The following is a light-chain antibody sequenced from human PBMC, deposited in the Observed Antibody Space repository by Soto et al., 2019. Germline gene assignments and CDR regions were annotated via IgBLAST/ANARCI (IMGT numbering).Light chain of an antibody. CDR3: QQSYSTPQT. V-gene: IGKV1-39*01. Sequence: DIQMTQSPASLSASVGDRVNIPCRASQSISNNLNWYQQIPGKAPKLLIHTTSSLQSGVPSKFSGSGTGTDFTLTISSLQPEEFATYYCQQSYSTPQTFGGGTKVEI. CDR2: TTS. J-gene: IGKJ4*01. CDR1: QSISNN.